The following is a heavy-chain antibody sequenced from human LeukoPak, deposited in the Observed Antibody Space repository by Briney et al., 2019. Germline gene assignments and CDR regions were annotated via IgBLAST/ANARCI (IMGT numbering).Heavy chain of an antibody. CDR1: GFTFSSYW. D-gene: IGHD6-13*01. Sequence: TGGSLRLSCAASGFTFSSYWMSWVRQAPGKGLEWVANIKQDGSEKYYVDSVKGRFTISRDNAKNSLYLQMNSLRAEDTAVYYCARASYSSSWYPTYFDYWGQGTLVTVSS. CDR3: ARASYSSSWYPTYFDY. V-gene: IGHV3-7*01. CDR2: IKQDGSEK. J-gene: IGHJ4*02.